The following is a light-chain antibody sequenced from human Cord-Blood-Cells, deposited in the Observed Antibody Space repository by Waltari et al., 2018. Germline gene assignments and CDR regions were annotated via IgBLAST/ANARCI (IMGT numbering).Light chain of an antibody. CDR1: QSIRSY. V-gene: IGKV1-39*01. Sequence: DIQMTQSPSSLSASVGDRVTITCRASQSIRSYLNWYQQKPGKAPKLLISAASSLQSGVPSRFSGSGSWTDFTLTISSLQPEDFATYYCQQSYSTPYSFGQGTKLEIK. CDR3: QQSYSTPYS. J-gene: IGKJ2*03. CDR2: AAS.